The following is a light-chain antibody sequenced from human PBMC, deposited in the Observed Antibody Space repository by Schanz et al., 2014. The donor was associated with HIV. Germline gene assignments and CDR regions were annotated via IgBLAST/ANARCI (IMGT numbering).Light chain of an antibody. CDR3: SSYAGTTTFVV. V-gene: IGLV2-23*02. CDR2: EVS. CDR1: SRDVGGYNH. Sequence: QSALTQSASVSGSPGQSITISCTGTSRDVGGYNHVSWYQQHPGKAPKLMIYEVSKRPSGVSDRFSGSKSGNTASLTISGLQAEDEADYYCSSYAGTTTFVVFGGGTKVTVL. J-gene: IGLJ2*01.